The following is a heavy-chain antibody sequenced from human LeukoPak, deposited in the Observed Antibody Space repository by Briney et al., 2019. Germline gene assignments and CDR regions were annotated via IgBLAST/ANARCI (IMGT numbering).Heavy chain of an antibody. CDR1: GYTFTRYD. CDR2: MNPNSGNT. Sequence: ASVKVSCKASGYTFTRYDINWVRLATGQGLEWMGWMNPNSGNTGYAQKFQGRVTMTRTTSISTAYMELSSLRSEDTAVYYCARERSSSGGYYMDVWGKGTTVTVSS. CDR3: ARERSSSGGYYMDV. J-gene: IGHJ6*03. V-gene: IGHV1-8*01. D-gene: IGHD6-6*01.